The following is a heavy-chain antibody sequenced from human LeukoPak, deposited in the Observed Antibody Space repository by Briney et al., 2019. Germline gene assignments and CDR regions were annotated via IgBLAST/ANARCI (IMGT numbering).Heavy chain of an antibody. Sequence: PGGSLRLSCAASGFTFSSYWMSWVRQAPGKGLEWVANIKQDGSEKYYVDSVKGRFTISRDNAKNSLYLQMNSLRAEDTAVYYCARDQGWASGSYPDFADYWGQGTLVTVSS. D-gene: IGHD1-26*01. CDR1: GFTFSSYW. V-gene: IGHV3-7*01. CDR3: ARDQGWASGSYPDFADY. CDR2: IKQDGSEK. J-gene: IGHJ4*02.